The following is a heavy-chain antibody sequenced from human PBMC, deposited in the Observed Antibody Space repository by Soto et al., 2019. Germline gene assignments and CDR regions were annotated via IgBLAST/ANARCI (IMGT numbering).Heavy chain of an antibody. CDR2: MNPNSGNT. D-gene: IGHD2-15*01. CDR1: GYTFNSYD. V-gene: IGHV1-8*01. J-gene: IGHJ4*02. Sequence: QVQLVQSGAAVKKPGASVKVSCKASGYTFNSYDINWVRQAPGQGLEWMGWMNPNSGNTGFPQKFQGRLTMTRNTSITTAYMELTSLRSEDTAVYYCAISTYAISCYVGFDLWGQGTLVTVSS. CDR3: AISTYAISCYVGFDL.